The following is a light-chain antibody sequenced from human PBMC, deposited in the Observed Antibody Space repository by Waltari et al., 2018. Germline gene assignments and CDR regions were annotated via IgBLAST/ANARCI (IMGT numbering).Light chain of an antibody. CDR1: SSDVGMYNL. CDR3: CSYAGSSPSVV. V-gene: IGLV2-23*01. Sequence: QSALTPPASVSGSPGQSITIPCTGTSSDVGMYNLVPWYQHPPAKAPKVMIYEGRERPSGVSNRFSGSKSGNTASLTISGLQAEDEADYYCCSYAGSSPSVVFGGGTKLTVL. J-gene: IGLJ2*01. CDR2: EGR.